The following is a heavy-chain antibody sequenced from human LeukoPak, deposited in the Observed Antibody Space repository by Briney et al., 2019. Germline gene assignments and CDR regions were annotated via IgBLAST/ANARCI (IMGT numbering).Heavy chain of an antibody. J-gene: IGHJ6*03. Sequence: GGSLRLSCAASGFTFDESGMHWVRQAPGKGLEWVSLISWDGGSTYYADSVKGRFTISRDNSKNSLYLQMNSLRAEDTALYYCAKGGGSNHYMDVWGKGTTVTVSS. CDR1: GFTFDESG. V-gene: IGHV3-43D*03. CDR3: AKGGGSNHYMDV. D-gene: IGHD3-16*01. CDR2: ISWDGGST.